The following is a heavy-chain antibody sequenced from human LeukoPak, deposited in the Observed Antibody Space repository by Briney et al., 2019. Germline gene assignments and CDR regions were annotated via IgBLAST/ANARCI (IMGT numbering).Heavy chain of an antibody. D-gene: IGHD6-13*01. CDR1: EFTFTSYD. V-gene: IGHV1-2*02. J-gene: IGHJ3*02. Sequence: ASVKVSCKASEFTFTSYDINWVRQATGQGLEWMGWINPNSGGTNYAQKFQGRVTMTWDTSISTAYMELSRLRSDDTAVYYCARGYSSSWYDAFDIWGQGTMVTVSS. CDR2: INPNSGGT. CDR3: ARGYSSSWYDAFDI.